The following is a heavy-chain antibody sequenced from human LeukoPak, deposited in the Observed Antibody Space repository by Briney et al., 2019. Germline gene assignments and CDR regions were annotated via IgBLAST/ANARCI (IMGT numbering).Heavy chain of an antibody. CDR1: GYTFTSYY. J-gene: IGHJ6*04. D-gene: IGHD2-2*01. CDR2: INPSGGST. V-gene: IGHV1-46*01. CDR3: ARGPYCSSTSCYWSYYYYYGMDV. Sequence: ASVKVSCKASGYTFTSYYMHWVRQAPGQGLEWMGIINPSGGSTSYAQKFQGRVTMTRDTSTSTVYMELSSLRSEDTAVYYCARGPYCSSTSCYWSYYYYYGMDVWSKGATVTVSS.